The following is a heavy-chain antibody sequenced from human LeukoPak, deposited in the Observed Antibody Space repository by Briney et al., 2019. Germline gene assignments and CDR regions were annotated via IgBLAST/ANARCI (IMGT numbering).Heavy chain of an antibody. CDR3: APTIGSYSIYGLDY. CDR2: ISSSSSYI. Sequence: PGGSLRLSCAASGFTFSSYSMNWVRQAPGKGLEWVSSISSSSSYIYYADSVKGRFTISRDNAKNSLYLQMNSLRAEDTAVYYCAPTIGSYSIYGLDYWGQGTLVTVSS. J-gene: IGHJ4*02. V-gene: IGHV3-21*01. D-gene: IGHD1-26*01. CDR1: GFTFSSYS.